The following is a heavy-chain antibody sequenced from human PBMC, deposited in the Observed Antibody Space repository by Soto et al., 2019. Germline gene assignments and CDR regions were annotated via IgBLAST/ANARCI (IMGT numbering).Heavy chain of an antibody. D-gene: IGHD5-12*01. V-gene: IGHV5-51*01. CDR2: IYPGDSDT. CDR3: ATGGHSGYDWARYYGMDV. J-gene: IGHJ6*02. Sequence: GESLKISCKGSGYSFTTYWIGWVRQMPGKGLEWMGIIYPGDSDTSYSPSFQGQVTISADKSISTAYLQWSSLKASDTAMYYCATGGHSGYDWARYYGMDVWGQGTTVTVSS. CDR1: GYSFTTYW.